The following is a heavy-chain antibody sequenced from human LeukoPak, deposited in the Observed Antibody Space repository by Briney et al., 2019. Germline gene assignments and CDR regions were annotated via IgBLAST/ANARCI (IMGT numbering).Heavy chain of an antibody. CDR1: GDSISIYY. J-gene: IGHJ4*02. D-gene: IGHD6-13*01. V-gene: IGHV4-59*01. CDR3: ARGEYSSSWFDY. Sequence: SETLSLTCTVSGDSISIYYWSWIRQPPGKGLEWIGYISHSGSTKYNPSLKSRVTISIDTSKNQFSLKVRSVTAADTAVYYCARGEYSSSWFDYWGQGTLVTVSS. CDR2: ISHSGST.